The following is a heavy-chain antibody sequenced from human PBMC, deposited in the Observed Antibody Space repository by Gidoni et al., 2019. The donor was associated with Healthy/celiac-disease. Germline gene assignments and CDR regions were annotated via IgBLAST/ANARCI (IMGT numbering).Heavy chain of an antibody. J-gene: IGHJ4*02. D-gene: IGHD3-9*01. CDR3: ARGRTDFDWLHPPYFDY. CDR1: GGSVSSGSYY. CDR2: IYYSGST. Sequence: QVQLQESGPGLVKPSETLSLTCTVSGGSVSSGSYYWSWIRQPPGKGLEWIGYIYYSGSTNYNPSLKSRVTISVDTSKNQFSLKLSSVTAADTAVYYCARGRTDFDWLHPPYFDYWGQGTLVTVSS. V-gene: IGHV4-61*01.